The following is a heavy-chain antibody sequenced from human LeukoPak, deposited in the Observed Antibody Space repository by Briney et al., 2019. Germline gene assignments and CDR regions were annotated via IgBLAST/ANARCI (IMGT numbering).Heavy chain of an antibody. D-gene: IGHD2-15*01. CDR3: ARVVVVNPSSRNWFDP. CDR1: GYTFTNYG. V-gene: IGHV1-18*01. CDR2: ISAYNGNT. Sequence: ASVKVSCKASGYTFTNYGISWVRQAPGQGLEWMGWISAYNGNTNYAQKLQGRVTMTTDTSTSTVYMELKSLRSDDTAVYYCARVVVVNPSSRNWFDPWGQGTLVTVSS. J-gene: IGHJ5*02.